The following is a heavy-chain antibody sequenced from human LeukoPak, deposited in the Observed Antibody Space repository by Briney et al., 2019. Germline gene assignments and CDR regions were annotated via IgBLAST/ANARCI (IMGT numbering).Heavy chain of an antibody. D-gene: IGHD3-22*01. J-gene: IGHJ3*02. CDR2: ISASGGST. CDR3: AKGVSGYYYADDAFDI. V-gene: IGHV3-23*01. CDR1: GFTFSDYA. Sequence: GGSLRLSCAASGFTFSDYAMSWVRQAPGEGLEWVSAISASGGSTYYADSTKGRFTISRDTSQNTLFLHLNSLRAEDTDIYYCAKGVSGYYYADDAFDIWGQGTMVTVSS.